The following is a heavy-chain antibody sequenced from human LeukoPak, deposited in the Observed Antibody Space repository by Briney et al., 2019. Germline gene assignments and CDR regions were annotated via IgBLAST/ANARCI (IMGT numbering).Heavy chain of an antibody. CDR2: IYYSGST. D-gene: IGHD6-13*01. Sequence: SETLSLTCTVSGGSISSSSYYWGWIRQPPGKGLEGIGSIYYSGSTYYNPSLKSRVTISVDTSKNQFSLKLSSVTAADTAVYYCASSRGDIAGNWGQGTMVTVSS. CDR3: ASSRGDIAGN. V-gene: IGHV4-39*01. CDR1: GGSISSSSYY. J-gene: IGHJ3*01.